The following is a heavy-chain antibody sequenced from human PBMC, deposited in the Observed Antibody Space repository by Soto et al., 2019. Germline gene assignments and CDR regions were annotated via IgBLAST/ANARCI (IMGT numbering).Heavy chain of an antibody. J-gene: IGHJ5*02. CDR3: ARVVPGAEAWFGP. CDR2: XSXXSXGX. Sequence: ASVKVSCKTSGYTFSTYGITLVRQAPGQALEXLGXXSXXSXGXXXAXXXQGRVSMTTDTSTTTAYMEPRSLRSDDTAVYYCARVVPGAEAWFGPWGQGTLVTASS. CDR1: GYTFSTYG. V-gene: IGHV1-18*01. D-gene: IGHD1-26*01.